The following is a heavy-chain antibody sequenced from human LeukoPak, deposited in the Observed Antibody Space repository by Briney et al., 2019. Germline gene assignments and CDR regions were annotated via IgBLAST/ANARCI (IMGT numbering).Heavy chain of an antibody. V-gene: IGHV1-46*01. J-gene: IGHJ5*02. CDR3: ARDNSVRDEAWWFNP. Sequence: GASVKVSCKAFGYTITSNYMHWVRQAPGQGPEWMGVISPTGGSTTYAQKFQDRLTLTRDMSTSTDYLELSSLRSEDTAVYYCARDNSVRDEAWWFNPWGQGTLVTVSS. CDR1: GYTITSNY. CDR2: ISPTGGST. D-gene: IGHD5-24*01.